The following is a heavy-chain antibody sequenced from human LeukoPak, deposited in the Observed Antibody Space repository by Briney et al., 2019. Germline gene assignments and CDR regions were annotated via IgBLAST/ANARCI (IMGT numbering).Heavy chain of an antibody. CDR1: GFTFSTFA. D-gene: IGHD5-18*01. J-gene: IGHJ5*02. Sequence: GGSLRLSCAASGFTFSTFAMLWVRQPRGKGLEWVSSIFPSGGEIHYADSVRGRFTISRDNSKSTLSLQMNSLRAEDTAVYYCVTYRQVMLPFEAWGQGTLVTVSS. CDR3: VTYRQVMLPFEA. CDR2: IFPSGGEI. V-gene: IGHV3-23*01.